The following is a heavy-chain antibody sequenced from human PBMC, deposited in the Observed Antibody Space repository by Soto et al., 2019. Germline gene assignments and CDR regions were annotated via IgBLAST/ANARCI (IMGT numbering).Heavy chain of an antibody. CDR3: ARPSTSGTRFDY. J-gene: IGHJ4*02. Sequence: QVQLHESGPGLVKPSGTLSLTCAVSGGSISTSNWWSWVRQPPGKGLEWIGEVYHSGSTNYNPSFKSRVAMSVDKSKNQFSLKLNSVTAADTALYYCARPSTSGTRFDYWGQGSLVTVSS. CDR1: GGSISTSNW. V-gene: IGHV4-4*02. CDR2: VYHSGST. D-gene: IGHD1-1*01.